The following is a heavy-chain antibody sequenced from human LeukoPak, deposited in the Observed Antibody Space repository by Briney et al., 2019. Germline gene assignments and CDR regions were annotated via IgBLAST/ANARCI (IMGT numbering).Heavy chain of an antibody. Sequence: PGRSLRLSCAASGFTFSTYAMHWVRQAPVKGLEWVTVISYDGRNEYYTDSVKGRFTISRDNSKNTLYLQMNSLRPEDTAVYYCARGGASGWYFENWGQGTLVTVSS. D-gene: IGHD6-19*01. CDR3: ARGGASGWYFEN. J-gene: IGHJ4*02. CDR1: GFTFSTYA. CDR2: ISYDGRNE. V-gene: IGHV3-30*04.